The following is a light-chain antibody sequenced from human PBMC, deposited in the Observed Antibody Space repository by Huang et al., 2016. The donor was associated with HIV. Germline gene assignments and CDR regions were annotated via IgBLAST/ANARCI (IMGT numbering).Light chain of an antibody. J-gene: IGKJ5*01. V-gene: IGKV3-11*01. CDR2: DAS. Sequence: DIVLTQSPATLSLSPGERATVSCRASQSVITFLAWYQHKPGQAPRLLSFDASNRASGVPARFSGTGSGTDFTLTISSLEPSDVAVYYCQQHSYWPITFGRGTRLEI. CDR1: QSVITF. CDR3: QQHSYWPIT.